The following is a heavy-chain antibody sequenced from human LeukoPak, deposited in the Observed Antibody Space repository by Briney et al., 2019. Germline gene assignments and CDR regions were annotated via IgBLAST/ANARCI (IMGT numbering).Heavy chain of an antibody. D-gene: IGHD2-15*01. Sequence: GEALKTSCNGSGYSFTSYWIGWVRQMPGKGLEWMGIIYPGDSDTRYSPSFQGQVTISADKSISTAYLQWSSLKASGTAMYYCASGLTDCSGGSCYTAFDYWGQGTLVPVSS. CDR1: GYSFTSYW. CDR2: IYPGDSDT. V-gene: IGHV5-51*01. J-gene: IGHJ4*02. CDR3: ASGLTDCSGGSCYTAFDY.